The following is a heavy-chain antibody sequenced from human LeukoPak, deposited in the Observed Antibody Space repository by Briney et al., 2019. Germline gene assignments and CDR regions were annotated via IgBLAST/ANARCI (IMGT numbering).Heavy chain of an antibody. CDR1: GFTISSFV. CDR2: MRGSGGMT. Sequence: GWSLRLCRASSGFTISSFVMCWGRQAAGQGLEWVSAMRGSGGMTYSADSVKGRFTISRDNSKDTLYMQMNSLSVEDTAIYFCAKGPFFYYDASGYNYFESWGQGTLVTVSS. V-gene: IGHV3-23*01. D-gene: IGHD3-22*01. J-gene: IGHJ4*02. CDR3: AKGPFFYYDASGYNYFES.